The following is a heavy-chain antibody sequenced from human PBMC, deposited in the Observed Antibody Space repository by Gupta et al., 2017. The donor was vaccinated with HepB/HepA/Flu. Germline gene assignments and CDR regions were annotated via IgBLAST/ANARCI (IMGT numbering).Heavy chain of an antibody. V-gene: IGHV3-15*01. D-gene: IGHD3-9*01. CDR1: RFTFSTAW. CDR2: INRKTDGGTT. J-gene: IGHJ4*02. CDR3: TTDILTGAFDY. Sequence: EVHLVETGGGLVKPQGSPSLSCEAYRFTFSTAWMRWVRQARGKGLEWVGRINRKTDGGTTDYAAPVKGRFTISRVDSKNTLYLQMNSLKTEDTAVYYCTTDILTGAFDYWGQGTLVTVSS.